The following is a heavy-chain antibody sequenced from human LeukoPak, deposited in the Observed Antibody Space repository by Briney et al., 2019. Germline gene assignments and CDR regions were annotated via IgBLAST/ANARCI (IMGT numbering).Heavy chain of an antibody. D-gene: IGHD1-1*01. J-gene: IGHJ4*02. V-gene: IGHV4-39*01. Sequence: PSETLSLTCTVSGGSISSSSYYWGWIRQPPGKGLEWIGTIYYSGSTYYNPSLKSRVTISVDTSKNQFSLKLSSVTAADTAVYYCARLCLKLDALDYWGQGTLVTVSS. CDR2: IYYSGST. CDR1: GGSISSSSYY. CDR3: ARLCLKLDALDY.